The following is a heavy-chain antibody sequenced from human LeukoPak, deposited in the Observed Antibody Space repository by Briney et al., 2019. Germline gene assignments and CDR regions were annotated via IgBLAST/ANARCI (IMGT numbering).Heavy chain of an antibody. D-gene: IGHD3-10*01. CDR1: GFTFSSYS. V-gene: IGHV3-21*01. CDR2: ISSSSSYI. J-gene: IGHJ3*02. Sequence: GGSLRLSCAASGFTFSSYSMNWVRQAPGKGLEWVSSISSSSSYIYYADSVKGRFTISRDNAKNSLYLQMNSLRAEDTAVYYCARVVTYYYGSGTGNAFDIWGQGTMVTVS. CDR3: ARVVTYYYGSGTGNAFDI.